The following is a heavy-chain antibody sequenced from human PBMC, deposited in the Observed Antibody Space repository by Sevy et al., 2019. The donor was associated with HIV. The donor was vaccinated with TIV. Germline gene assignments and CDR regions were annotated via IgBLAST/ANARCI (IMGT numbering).Heavy chain of an antibody. Sequence: GGSLRLSCAASGFTFSSYAMHWVRQAPGKGLEWVAVISYDGSNKYYADSVKGRFTISRDNSKNTLDLQMNSLRAEDTAVYYGARGGFWSGYPSPYYYYYGMDVWGQGTTVTVSS. CDR3: ARGGFWSGYPSPYYYYYGMDV. CDR2: ISYDGSNK. CDR1: GFTFSSYA. J-gene: IGHJ6*02. V-gene: IGHV3-30-3*01. D-gene: IGHD3-3*01.